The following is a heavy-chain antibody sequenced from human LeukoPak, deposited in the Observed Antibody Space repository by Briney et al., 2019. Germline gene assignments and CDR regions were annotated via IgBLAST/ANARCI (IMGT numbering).Heavy chain of an antibody. CDR3: ARGALYHMDV. D-gene: IGHD1-14*01. CDR2: IVGGVGST. CDR1: GFSVSNNG. V-gene: IGHV3-23*01. J-gene: IGHJ1*01. Sequence: GGSLRLSCAASGFSVSNNGMSWVRQAPGKCLEWVSGIVGGVGSTYYADSVKGRFIISRDNSKNTLYVQMNSLRAEDTALYYCARGALYHMDVWGQGPLVSVSS.